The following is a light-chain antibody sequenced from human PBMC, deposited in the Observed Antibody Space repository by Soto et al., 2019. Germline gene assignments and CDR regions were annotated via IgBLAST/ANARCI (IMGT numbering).Light chain of an antibody. CDR1: QGISTY. CDR2: AAS. J-gene: IGKJ2*01. Sequence: DIQMTQSPSSLSASVGDRVTITCRASQGISTYLIWYQQRQGKAPKLLIYAASNLVSGVPSRFSGRGSGTEFTLTISSLQPEDFVTYYCQQSYRTPYTFGQGTKLETK. V-gene: IGKV1-39*01. CDR3: QQSYRTPYT.